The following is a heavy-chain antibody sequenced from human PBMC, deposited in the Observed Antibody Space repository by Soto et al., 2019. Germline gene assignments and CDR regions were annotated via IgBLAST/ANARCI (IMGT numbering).Heavy chain of an antibody. D-gene: IGHD1-26*01. Sequence: PSQTLSLTCVISGDSVSSNTAAWNWIRQSPSRGLEWLGRTYYRSKWYNDYAVSVKSRITINPDTSKNQFSLHLNSVTPEDTALYYCVRDVGFDFDYWGLGTLVTVPQ. CDR1: GDSVSSNTAA. CDR2: TYYRSKWYN. V-gene: IGHV6-1*01. CDR3: VRDVGFDFDY. J-gene: IGHJ4*02.